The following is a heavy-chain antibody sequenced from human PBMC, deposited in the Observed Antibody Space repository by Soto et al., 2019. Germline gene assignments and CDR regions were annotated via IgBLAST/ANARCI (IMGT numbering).Heavy chain of an antibody. J-gene: IGHJ6*02. Sequence: SQTLSLPCAISGDTVSTNSATWNWIRQSPSRGLEWLGRTYYRSKWYNDYGRSLQNRLTINTDTSKNQFSLQLNSVTPEDTAVYFCARGPGVLSTGNCLDVWGQGTTVTVSS. CDR3: ARGPGVLSTGNCLDV. D-gene: IGHD3-3*01. V-gene: IGHV6-1*01. CDR1: GDTVSTNSAT. CDR2: TYYRSKWYN.